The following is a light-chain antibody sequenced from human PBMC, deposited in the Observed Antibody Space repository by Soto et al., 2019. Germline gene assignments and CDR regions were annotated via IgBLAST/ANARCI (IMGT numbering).Light chain of an antibody. J-gene: IGKJ1*01. CDR1: QSVSNS. CDR2: DAS. CDR3: HQRSNWPGT. V-gene: IGKV3-11*01. Sequence: EFVLTQSPASLSLSPGERATLSCRASQSVSNSLAWFQQKPGQAPRLLIYDASDRATDIPARFSGSGSGTDFTLTISSLEPEDFAVYYCHQRSNWPGTFGQGTKVEIK.